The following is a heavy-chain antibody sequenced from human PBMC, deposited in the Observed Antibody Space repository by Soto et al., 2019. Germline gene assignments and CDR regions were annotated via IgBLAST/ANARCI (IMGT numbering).Heavy chain of an antibody. Sequence: QVQLVQSGAEVKKPGSSVKVSCKASGGSFSTYGINWVRLAPGQGLEWMGGIIPKFGTTNYAQKFRGRVTITADESSNIAYLELNYLRTEDTAVFFCTTELYPHYCGISLALDYWGQGTLATVSS. V-gene: IGHV1-69*13. CDR1: GGSFSTYG. D-gene: IGHD3-16*02. J-gene: IGHJ4*02. CDR2: IIPKFGTT. CDR3: TTELYPHYCGISLALDY.